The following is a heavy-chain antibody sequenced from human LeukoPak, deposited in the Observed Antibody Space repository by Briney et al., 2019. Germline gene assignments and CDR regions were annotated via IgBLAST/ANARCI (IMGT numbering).Heavy chain of an antibody. CDR2: ISTSSSYI. J-gene: IGHJ6*03. Sequence: GGSLRLSCAASGFTFSSYSMNWVRQAPGKGLEWVSFISTSSSYIYYADSVKGRFTISRDNAKKSLYLQMNSLRAEDTAVYYCAREVGYCSGGSCYPTYYYYYMDVWGKGTTVTVSS. D-gene: IGHD2-15*01. CDR3: AREVGYCSGGSCYPTYYYYYMDV. V-gene: IGHV3-21*01. CDR1: GFTFSSYS.